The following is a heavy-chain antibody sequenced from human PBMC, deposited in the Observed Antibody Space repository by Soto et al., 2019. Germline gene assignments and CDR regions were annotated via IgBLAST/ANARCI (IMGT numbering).Heavy chain of an antibody. Sequence: SETLSLTCTVSGVSISSGDYYWTWIRQPPGKGLEWIGYIYSSGSTYYNPSLKSRIAISADTSKNQFSLKLSSVTAADTAVYYCARTSPRGSGTWFDPWGQGTLVTVSS. CDR1: GVSISSGDYY. CDR2: IYSSGST. V-gene: IGHV4-30-4*01. CDR3: ARTSPRGSGTWFDP. D-gene: IGHD3-10*01. J-gene: IGHJ5*02.